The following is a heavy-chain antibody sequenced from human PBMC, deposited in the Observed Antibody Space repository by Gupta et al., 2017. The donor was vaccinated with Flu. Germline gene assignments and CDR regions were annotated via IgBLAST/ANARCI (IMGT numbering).Heavy chain of an antibody. Sequence: AEVKKSGSSVKVSCKASGDTFSSHTFNWVRQAPGQGLEWMGAILPIIGAANYARDFQGRVTITADESTTTVYMELSSLRSEDTAMYFCARLTPCGGDCYYFQYWGQGTLVTVSS. V-gene: IGHV1-69*01. CDR2: ILPIIGAA. D-gene: IGHD2-21*02. J-gene: IGHJ1*01. CDR1: GDTFSSHT. CDR3: ARLTPCGGDCYYFQY.